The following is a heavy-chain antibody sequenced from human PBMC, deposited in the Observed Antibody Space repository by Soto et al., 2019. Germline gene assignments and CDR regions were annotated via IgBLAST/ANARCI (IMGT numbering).Heavy chain of an antibody. V-gene: IGHV1-2*04. CDR2: INPNSGGT. Sequence: ASVKVSCKASGYTFTGYYMHWVRQAPGQGLEWMGWINPNSGGTNYAQKFQGWVTMTRDTSISTAYMELSRLRSDDTAVYYCARAPIAVAGTGLDYWGQGTLVTVSS. J-gene: IGHJ4*02. CDR1: GYTFTGYY. D-gene: IGHD6-19*01. CDR3: ARAPIAVAGTGLDY.